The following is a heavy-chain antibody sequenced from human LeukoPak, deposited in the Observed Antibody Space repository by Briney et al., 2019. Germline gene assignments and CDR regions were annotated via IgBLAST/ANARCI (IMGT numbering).Heavy chain of an antibody. J-gene: IGHJ4*02. V-gene: IGHV1-18*01. CDR3: ARDPGDYYDSSGYYDY. D-gene: IGHD3-22*01. Sequence: ASVKVSCKASGYTFTSYGISWVRQAPGQGLEWMGWISAYNGNTNYAQKLQGRVTMTTDTSTSTAYMELRSLRSDDTAVYYCARDPGDYYDSSGYYDYWGQGTLVPVSS. CDR1: GYTFTSYG. CDR2: ISAYNGNT.